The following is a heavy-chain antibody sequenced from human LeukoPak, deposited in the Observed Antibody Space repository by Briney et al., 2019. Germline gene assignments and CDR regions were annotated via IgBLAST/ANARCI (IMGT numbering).Heavy chain of an antibody. CDR3: ARFCGSTSWHSGYYYGIDV. V-gene: IGHV1-69*05. D-gene: IGHD2-2*01. CDR1: GGTFSSYA. CDR2: IIPIFGTA. J-gene: IGHJ6*02. Sequence: ASVKVSCKASGGTFSSYAISWVRQAPGQGLEWMGGIIPIFGTANYAQKFQGRVTMTRDTSTSTVYMELSSLRSEDTAVYYCARFCGSTSWHSGYYYGIDVWGQGTTVTVSS.